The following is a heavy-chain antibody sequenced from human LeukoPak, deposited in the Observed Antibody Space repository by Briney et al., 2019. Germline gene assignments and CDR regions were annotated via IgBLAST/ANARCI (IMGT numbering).Heavy chain of an antibody. Sequence: GGSLRLSCEASGFTLSSHGMHWVRQAPGKGLEWVAGMWYDGSKEDYADSVKGRFTISRDMSKNTLNLQMNSLRVEDTAMFYCARDLSFGSLDFRGQGTLVTVSS. V-gene: IGHV3-33*01. D-gene: IGHD1-26*01. J-gene: IGHJ4*02. CDR1: GFTLSSHG. CDR2: MWYDGSKE. CDR3: ARDLSFGSLDF.